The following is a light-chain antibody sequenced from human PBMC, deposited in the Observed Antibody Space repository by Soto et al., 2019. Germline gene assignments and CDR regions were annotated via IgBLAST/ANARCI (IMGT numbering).Light chain of an antibody. CDR3: QQYNKWPPWA. V-gene: IGKV3-15*01. CDR1: QSVSSN. Sequence: EIVMTQSPATLSVSPGERATLSCRASQSVSSNLAWYQRKPGQAPRLLIYDSSTRAAGIPARFSGSGSGTEFTLTISSLQSEDFAVYYCQQYNKWPPWAFGRGTKVEIK. CDR2: DSS. J-gene: IGKJ1*01.